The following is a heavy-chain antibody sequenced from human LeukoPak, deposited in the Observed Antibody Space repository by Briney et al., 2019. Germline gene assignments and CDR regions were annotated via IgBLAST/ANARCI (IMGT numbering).Heavy chain of an antibody. Sequence: ASVKVSCKASGYTFTSYDINWVRQATGQGLEWMGWMNANSGNTGYAQKFQGRVTMTRNTSISTAYMELSSLRSEDTAVYYCARGRVAAAGPYFDYWGQGTLVTVSS. CDR3: ARGRVAAAGPYFDY. CDR1: GYTFTSYD. D-gene: IGHD6-13*01. J-gene: IGHJ4*02. V-gene: IGHV1-8*01. CDR2: MNANSGNT.